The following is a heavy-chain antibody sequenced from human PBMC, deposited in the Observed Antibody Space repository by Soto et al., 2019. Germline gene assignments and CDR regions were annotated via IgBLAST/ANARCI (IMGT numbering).Heavy chain of an antibody. V-gene: IGHV3-21*01. CDR3: ARGLLKDIVVASIYYYYYGMDV. CDR1: GFTFSSYS. J-gene: IGHJ6*02. Sequence: EVQLVESGGGLVKPGGSLRLSCAASGFTFSSYSMNWVRQAPGKGLEWVLSISSSSSYIYYADSVKGRFTISRDNAKNSLYLQMNSLRAEDTAVYYCARGLLKDIVVASIYYYYYGMDVWGQGTTVTVSS. D-gene: IGHD2-2*01. CDR2: ISSSSSYI.